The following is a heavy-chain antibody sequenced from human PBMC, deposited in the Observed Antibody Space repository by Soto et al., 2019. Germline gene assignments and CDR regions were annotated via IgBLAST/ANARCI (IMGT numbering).Heavy chain of an antibody. CDR1: GFTFSTYG. CDR3: AKTITTYSGDSRGRGALVDY. D-gene: IGHD3-22*01. V-gene: IGHV3-30*18. Sequence: QVQLVESGGGVVQPGRSLRLSCAASGFTFSTYGMHWVRQPPGKGLEWVAVISSDGKSEHYADPVKGRFSIPRDNSKNTLSLQMNSLRVEDTAVYYCAKTITTYSGDSRGRGALVDYWGQGTLVTVSS. CDR2: ISSDGKSE. J-gene: IGHJ4*02.